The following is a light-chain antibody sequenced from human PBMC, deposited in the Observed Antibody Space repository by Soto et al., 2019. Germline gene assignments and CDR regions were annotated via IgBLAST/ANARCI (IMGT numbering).Light chain of an antibody. CDR2: AAS. CDR3: QQSYSPLSIT. Sequence: DIQMTQSPSSLSASVGDRVTITCRASESISRHLNWYQQKPGKAPKLLIYAASSLQNGVPSRFSGGGSGTDFTLTISNLQLEDFATYYCQQSYSPLSITFGQGTRLEIK. CDR1: ESISRH. J-gene: IGKJ5*01. V-gene: IGKV1-39*01.